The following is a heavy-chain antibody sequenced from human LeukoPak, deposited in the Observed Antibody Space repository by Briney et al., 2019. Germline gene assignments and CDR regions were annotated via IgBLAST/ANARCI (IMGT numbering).Heavy chain of an antibody. J-gene: IGHJ5*02. V-gene: IGHV1-69*13. CDR2: IIPIFGTA. Sequence: EASVKVSCTASGGTFSSYAISWVRQAPGQGLEWMGGIIPIFGTANYAQKFQGRVTITADESTSTAYMELSSLRSEDTAVYYCARDLMVRGVMPYNWFDPWGQGTLVTVSS. CDR1: GGTFSSYA. D-gene: IGHD3-10*01. CDR3: ARDLMVRGVMPYNWFDP.